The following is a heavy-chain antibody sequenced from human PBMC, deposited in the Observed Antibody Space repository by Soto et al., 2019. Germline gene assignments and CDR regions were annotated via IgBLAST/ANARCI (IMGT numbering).Heavy chain of an antibody. J-gene: IGHJ6*04. Sequence: GGSLRLSCAASGFTFSSYSMNWVRQAPGKGLEWVSSISSSSSYIYYADSVKGRFTISRDNAKNSLYLQMNSLRAEDTAVYYCAREAYCSSTSCYVRTEGGMDVWGKGTTVTVSS. CDR1: GFTFSSYS. V-gene: IGHV3-21*01. D-gene: IGHD2-2*01. CDR2: ISSSSSYI. CDR3: AREAYCSSTSCYVRTEGGMDV.